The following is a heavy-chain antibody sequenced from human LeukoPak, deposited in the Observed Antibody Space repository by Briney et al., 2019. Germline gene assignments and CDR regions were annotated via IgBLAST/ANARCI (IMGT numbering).Heavy chain of an antibody. CDR1: GXTFSGYY. CDR2: INPNSGGT. Sequence: KXXGXTFSGYYMHWVRQAPGQGLEWMGWINPNSGGTNYAQKFQGRVTMTRDTAISTAYMELSRLRSDDTAVYYCEXXVXXEXDDYWGQGTLVTVSS. CDR3: EXXVXXEXDDY. V-gene: IGHV1-2*02. J-gene: IGHJ4*02.